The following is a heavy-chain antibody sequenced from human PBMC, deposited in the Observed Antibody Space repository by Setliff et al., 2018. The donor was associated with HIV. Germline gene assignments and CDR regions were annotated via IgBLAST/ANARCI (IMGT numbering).Heavy chain of an antibody. CDR1: GFTFSSYA. D-gene: IGHD3-22*01. CDR3: ATDLDSRGYQRRAEYFHN. J-gene: IGHJ1*01. V-gene: IGHV3-30*04. Sequence: PGGSLRLSCAASGFTFSSYAMHWVRQAPGKGLEWVAVIYHDETAKYYADSVKGRWTLSRDNSKNTVYLQMNSLRAEDTALYYCATDLDSRGYQRRAEYFHNWGQGTLVTVSS. CDR2: IYHDETAK.